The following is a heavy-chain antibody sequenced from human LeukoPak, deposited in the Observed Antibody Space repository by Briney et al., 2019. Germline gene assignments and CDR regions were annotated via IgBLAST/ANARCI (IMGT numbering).Heavy chain of an antibody. V-gene: IGHV3-9*01. CDR2: ISWNSGSI. CDR3: ARANDNYYYYYMDV. Sequence: GGSLRLSCAASGFTFDDYAMHWVRQAPGKGLEWVSGISWNSGSIGYVDSVKGRFTISRDNAKNSLYLQMNSLRAEDTAVYYCARANDNYYYYYMDVWGKGTTVTISS. J-gene: IGHJ6*03. D-gene: IGHD3-9*01. CDR1: GFTFDDYA.